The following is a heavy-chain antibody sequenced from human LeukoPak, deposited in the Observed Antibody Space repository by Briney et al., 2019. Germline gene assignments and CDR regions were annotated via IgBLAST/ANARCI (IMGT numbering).Heavy chain of an antibody. D-gene: IGHD2-15*01. J-gene: IGHJ4*02. Sequence: PSETLSLTCAVSGASISTSYWHWIRQPPGKGLEWIGYIHYSGDINYNPSLKSRVTISAYTSKNQLSLKLSSVTAADTAVYYCARVGCSGGSCYPDYWGQGTLVTVSS. CDR2: IHYSGDI. V-gene: IGHV4-59*01. CDR3: ARVGCSGGSCYPDY. CDR1: GASISTSY.